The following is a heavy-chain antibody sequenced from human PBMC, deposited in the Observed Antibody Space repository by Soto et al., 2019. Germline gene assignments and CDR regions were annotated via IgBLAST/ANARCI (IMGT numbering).Heavy chain of an antibody. Sequence: PSETLSLTCTVSGGSISSRSYYCGWIRQPPGKALEWIGSIYYSGSTYYTPSLKSRVTISVDTSKNQFSLKLISVSAADTAVYYCARHWSYGVRRPLGRWFDPWGQGTLVTVSS. J-gene: IGHJ5*02. D-gene: IGHD1-26*01. CDR3: ARHWSYGVRRPLGRWFDP. V-gene: IGHV4-39*01. CDR2: IYYSGST. CDR1: GGSISSRSYY.